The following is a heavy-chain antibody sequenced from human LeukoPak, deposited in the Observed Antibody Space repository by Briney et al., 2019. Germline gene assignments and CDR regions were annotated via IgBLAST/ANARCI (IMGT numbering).Heavy chain of an antibody. J-gene: IGHJ4*02. Sequence: GGSLRLSCAVSGFTFSSYAMSWVRQAPGKGLEWVSAISGSGVTTYYADSVKGRFTISRDNSKNTLYLQMDSLRAEDTATYYCAKARASIAARTLDYWGQGTLVTVSS. D-gene: IGHD6-6*01. CDR3: AKARASIAARTLDY. V-gene: IGHV3-23*01. CDR2: ISGSGVTT. CDR1: GFTFSSYA.